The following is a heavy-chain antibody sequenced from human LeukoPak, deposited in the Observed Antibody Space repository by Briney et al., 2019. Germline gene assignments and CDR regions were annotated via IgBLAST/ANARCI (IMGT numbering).Heavy chain of an antibody. CDR3: ARDQFVS. V-gene: IGHV3-30-3*01. CDR1: GFTFSSYA. D-gene: IGHD5-24*01. Sequence: GGSLRPSCAASGFTFSSYAMHWVRQAPGKGLEWVAVISYDGSNKYYADSVKGRFTISRDNSKNTLYLQMNSLRAEDTAVYYCARDQFVSWGQGTLVTVSS. J-gene: IGHJ4*02. CDR2: ISYDGSNK.